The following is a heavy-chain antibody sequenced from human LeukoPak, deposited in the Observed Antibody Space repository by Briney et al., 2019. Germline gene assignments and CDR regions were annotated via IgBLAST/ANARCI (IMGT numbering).Heavy chain of an antibody. V-gene: IGHV4-61*02. D-gene: IGHD2-15*01. J-gene: IGHJ6*03. CDR2: IYTSGST. CDR1: VGSIRSGRYY. Sequence: PSETLSLTCTVSVGSIRSGRYYWNWIRQPAGEGLEWIGRIYTSGSTNYNPSLKSRVTISVDTSKNQFSLKLSSVTAADTAVYYCARVVVVAAYYYYMDVWGKGTTVTISS. CDR3: ARVVVVAAYYYYMDV.